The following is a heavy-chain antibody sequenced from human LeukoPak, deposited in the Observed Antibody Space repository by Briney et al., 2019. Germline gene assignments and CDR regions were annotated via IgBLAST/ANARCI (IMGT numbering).Heavy chain of an antibody. D-gene: IGHD3-10*01. V-gene: IGHV4-39*07. Sequence: SETLSLTCTVSGGSISSSSYYWGWIRQPPGKGLEWIGSIYYSGSTYYNPSLKSRVTISVDTSKNQFSLKLSSVTAADTAVYYCARAKSYGGSGSFYYYYYMDVWGKGTTVTVSS. CDR3: ARAKSYGGSGSFYYYYYMDV. CDR2: IYYSGST. J-gene: IGHJ6*03. CDR1: GGSISSSSYY.